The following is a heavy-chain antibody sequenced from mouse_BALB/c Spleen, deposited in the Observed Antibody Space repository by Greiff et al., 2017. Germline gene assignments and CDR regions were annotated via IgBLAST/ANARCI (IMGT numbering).Heavy chain of an antibody. D-gene: IGHD1-1*01. V-gene: IGHV5-4*02. CDR3: GYYYGSSYAMDY. J-gene: IGHJ4*01. CDR1: GFTFSDYY. CDR2: ISDGGSYT. Sequence: EVQGVESGGGLVKPGGSLKLSCAASGFTFSDYYMYWVRQTPEKRLEWVATISDGGSYTYYPDSVKGRFTISRDNAKNNLYLQMSSLKSEDTAMYYCGYYYGSSYAMDYWGQGTSVTVSS.